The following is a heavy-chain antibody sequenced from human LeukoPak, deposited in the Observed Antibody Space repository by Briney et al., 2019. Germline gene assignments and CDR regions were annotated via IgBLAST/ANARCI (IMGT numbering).Heavy chain of an antibody. V-gene: IGHV1-69*04. CDR2: VIPILGVA. J-gene: IGHJ4*02. CDR3: ASSGQYYYDTGGYYPEN. CDR1: GDTVSCYA. Sequence: ASVKVSCKASGDTVSCYAVSWVRQAPPQGHEWMGRVIPILGVATYAQTFQGRVTITAEKTTSTAYLVPSSLRSEDTAVDYCASSGQYYYDTGGYYPENWGQGTLVTVSS. D-gene: IGHD3-22*01.